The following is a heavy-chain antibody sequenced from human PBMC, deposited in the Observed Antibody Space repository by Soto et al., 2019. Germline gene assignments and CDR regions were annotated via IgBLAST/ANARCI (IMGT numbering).Heavy chain of an antibody. CDR3: AREPPYPSYCSSTSCYGDYFDY. Sequence: QVQLVESGGGVVQPGRSLRLSCAASGFTFSSYGMHWVRQAPGKGLERVAVIWYDGSNKYYEDSVQGRFTISREISKNTLYLQMSSLRAEDTAVYYCAREPPYPSYCSSTSCYGDYFDYWGQGTLVTVSS. CDR1: GFTFSSYG. J-gene: IGHJ4*02. D-gene: IGHD2-2*01. CDR2: IWYDGSNK. V-gene: IGHV3-33*01.